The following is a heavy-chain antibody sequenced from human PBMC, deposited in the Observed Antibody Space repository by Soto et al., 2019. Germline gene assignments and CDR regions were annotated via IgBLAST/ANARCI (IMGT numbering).Heavy chain of an antibody. CDR2: INSGGGAT. V-gene: IGHV3-74*01. J-gene: IGHJ4*02. Sequence: PGGSLRLSCAASGFTFSTYWMHWFRQAPGKGLMWVSRINSGGGATAYADSVKGRFTISRDNAKNTLYLQMNGLRAEDTALYYCARWFTYGNFDYFDHWGQGTQVTVSS. CDR3: ARWFTYGNFDYFDH. CDR1: GFTFSTYW. D-gene: IGHD3-10*01.